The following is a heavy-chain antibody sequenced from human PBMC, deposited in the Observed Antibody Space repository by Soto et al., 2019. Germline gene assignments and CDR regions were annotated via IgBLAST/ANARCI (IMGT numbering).Heavy chain of an antibody. Sequence: QVQLQESGPGLVKPSQTLSLTCIVSGGSISNVNDCWSWIRQRPDKGLEWIGHIYSGGSIYNNPSLTSRVTIAVDTSKNQCPLQLSSVSAADTAVYYCARGPSGDKVDYWGQGTPVTVSS. CDR2: IYSGGSI. CDR1: GGSISNVNDC. CDR3: ARGPSGDKVDY. V-gene: IGHV4-30-4*01. J-gene: IGHJ4*02. D-gene: IGHD7-27*01.